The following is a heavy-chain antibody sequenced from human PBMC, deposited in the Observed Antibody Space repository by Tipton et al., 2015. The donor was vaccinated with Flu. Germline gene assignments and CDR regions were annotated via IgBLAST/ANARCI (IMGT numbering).Heavy chain of an antibody. D-gene: IGHD5-12*01. CDR2: IKQDGSEQ. Sequence: SLRLSCEASGFTFSSHWMSWVRQAPGKGLEWVANIKQDGSEQHYEDSVKGRFTISRDNAKNSLFLQMNSLRAEDTAVYYCARKYSGFDYGGQGTLVTVSS. CDR1: GFTFSSHW. J-gene: IGHJ4*02. CDR3: ARKYSGFDY. V-gene: IGHV3-7*01.